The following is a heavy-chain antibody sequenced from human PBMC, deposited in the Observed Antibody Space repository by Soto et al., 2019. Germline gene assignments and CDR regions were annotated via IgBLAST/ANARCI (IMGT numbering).Heavy chain of an antibody. CDR1: GFTLSSYG. V-gene: IGHV3-33*01. Sequence: QVQLVESGGGVVQPGRSLRLSCAASGFTLSSYGMHWVRQAPGKGLEWVAVIWYDGSNKYYADSVKGRFTISRDNSKNTLYLQMNSLRAEDTAVYYCARAPSVGDYFDYWGQGTLVTVSS. CDR3: ARAPSVGDYFDY. J-gene: IGHJ4*02. D-gene: IGHD3-16*01. CDR2: IWYDGSNK.